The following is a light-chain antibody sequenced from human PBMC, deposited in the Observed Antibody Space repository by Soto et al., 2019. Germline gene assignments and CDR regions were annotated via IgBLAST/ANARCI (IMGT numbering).Light chain of an antibody. CDR3: QSYDSSLSGWV. CDR1: SSNIGAGYD. V-gene: IGLV1-40*01. CDR2: GNS. Sequence: QSVLTQPPSVSGSPGQRVTISCTGSSSNIGAGYDVHWYQQLPGTAPKLLIYGNSNRPSVVPDRFSGSKSGTSASLAITGLQAEDEADYYYQSYDSSLSGWVFGGGTKLTVL. J-gene: IGLJ2*01.